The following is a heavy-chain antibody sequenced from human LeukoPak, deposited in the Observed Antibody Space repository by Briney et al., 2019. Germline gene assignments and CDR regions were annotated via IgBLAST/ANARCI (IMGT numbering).Heavy chain of an antibody. D-gene: IGHD1-26*01. J-gene: IGHJ3*02. Sequence: ASVKVSCKASGYTFTSYGISWVRQAPGQGLEWMGWISAYNGNTNFAQKLQGRVTMTTDTSTSTAYMELRSLRSDDTAVYYCARETLQIYRGSYYPFKAFDIWGQGTMVTVSS. V-gene: IGHV1-18*01. CDR3: ARETLQIYRGSYYPFKAFDI. CDR1: GYTFTSYG. CDR2: ISAYNGNT.